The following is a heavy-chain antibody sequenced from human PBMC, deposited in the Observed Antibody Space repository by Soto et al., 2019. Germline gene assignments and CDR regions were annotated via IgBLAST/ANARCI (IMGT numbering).Heavy chain of an antibody. J-gene: IGHJ4*02. CDR1: GFTFTSYS. CDR3: AREMGACIESSCYPGTSDS. Sequence: GGSLRLACAASGFTFTSYSMNWVRQAPGQGLEWVSYITSKSTTIKYADSVKGRFTVSRDNAKNSLYLQLNSLRDEDTAVYYCAREMGACIESSCYPGTSDSWGQGDLVTVSS. D-gene: IGHD2-2*01. V-gene: IGHV3-48*02. CDR2: ITSKSTTI.